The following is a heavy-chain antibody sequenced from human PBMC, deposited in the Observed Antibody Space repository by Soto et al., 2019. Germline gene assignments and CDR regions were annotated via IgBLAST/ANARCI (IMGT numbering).Heavy chain of an antibody. CDR3: AKDFTHPFDY. V-gene: IGHV3-23*01. CDR1: GFTFSSYA. J-gene: IGHJ4*02. CDR2: ISGSGDST. Sequence: EVQLLESGGGLVQPGGSLRLSCAASGFTFSSYAMSWVRQGPGKGLEWASAISGSGDSTYYADSVKGRFTISRDNSKNTLHLQMNSLRAEDTAVYYCAKDFTHPFDYWGQGTVVTVSS.